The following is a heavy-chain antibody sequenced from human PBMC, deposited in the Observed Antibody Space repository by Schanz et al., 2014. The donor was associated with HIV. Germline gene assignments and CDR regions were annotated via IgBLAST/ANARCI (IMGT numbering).Heavy chain of an antibody. J-gene: IGHJ5*02. D-gene: IGHD3-3*01. CDR2: ISGNSGHT. CDR3: ARDVINYDFWSGYYT. Sequence: EVQLLESGGGLVQPGGSLRLSCAASGFTFSSYAMSWVRQAPGKGLEWVSGISGNSGHTWYADSVKGRFTISRDNPKNRLYLQMNSLRVEDTAVYFCARDVINYDFWSGYYTWGQGTRVTVSS. CDR1: GFTFSSYA. V-gene: IGHV3-23*01.